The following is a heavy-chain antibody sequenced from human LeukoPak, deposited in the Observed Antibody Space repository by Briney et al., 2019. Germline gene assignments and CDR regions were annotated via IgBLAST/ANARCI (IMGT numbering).Heavy chain of an antibody. Sequence: GGSLRLSCAASGFWFGSDWMSWVRQAPRKGLEWVANISPDGSEEYFVDSVKGRFTISRDNGKNSLYLQLNSLKAEDTALYYCARYYDPTVGDAFDIWGQGTMVTVSP. CDR1: GFWFGSDW. CDR3: ARYYDPTVGDAFDI. J-gene: IGHJ3*02. CDR2: ISPDGSEE. V-gene: IGHV3-7*01. D-gene: IGHD3-16*01.